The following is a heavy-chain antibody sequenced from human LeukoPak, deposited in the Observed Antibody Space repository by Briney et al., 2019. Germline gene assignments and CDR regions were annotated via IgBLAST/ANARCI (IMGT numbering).Heavy chain of an antibody. CDR1: GGTFSSYA. J-gene: IGHJ4*02. CDR3: ARARGSVYDSSGYYSDY. D-gene: IGHD3-22*01. CDR2: IIPIFGTA. V-gene: IGHV1-69*13. Sequence: SVKVSCKASGGTFSSYAISWVRQAPGQGLEWMGGIIPIFGTANYAQKFQGRVTITADEPTSTAYMELSSLRSEDTAVYYCARARGSVYDSSGYYSDYWGQGTLVTVSS.